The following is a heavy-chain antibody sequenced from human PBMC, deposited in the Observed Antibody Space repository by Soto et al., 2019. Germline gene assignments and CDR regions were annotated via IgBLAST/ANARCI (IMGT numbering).Heavy chain of an antibody. CDR3: ARDVYGKFGY. CDR1: GYTFTSYG. D-gene: IGHD3-16*01. Sequence: ASVKVSCKASGYTFTSYGINSVRQAPGQGLEWMGWISTYDDNTNYAKRLQGRVTMTTDTSTRTAYMELRRLISGETAVYYGARDVYGKFGYWGQGTLVTVSS. J-gene: IGHJ4*02. CDR2: ISTYDDNT. V-gene: IGHV1-18*01.